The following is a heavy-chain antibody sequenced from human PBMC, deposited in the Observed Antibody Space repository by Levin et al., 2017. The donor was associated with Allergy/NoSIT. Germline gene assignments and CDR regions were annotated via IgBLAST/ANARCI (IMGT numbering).Heavy chain of an antibody. CDR2: IYWDDDK. V-gene: IGHV2-5*02. J-gene: IGHJ4*02. D-gene: IGHD1-20*01. Sequence: SFPPLFPPPPPLPLPFPFSGFSLSTGGVGVGWIRQPPGKALECLALIYWDDDKRYSPSLRSRLTITKDTSKNQVVLTMTNMDPVDTAPYYCAHRRGGYSWNDGDFDYWGQGTLVTVSS. CDR3: AHRRGGYSWNDGDFDY. CDR1: GFSLSTGGVG.